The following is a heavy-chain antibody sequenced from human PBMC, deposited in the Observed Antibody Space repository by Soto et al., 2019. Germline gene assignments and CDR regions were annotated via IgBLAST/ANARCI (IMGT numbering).Heavy chain of an antibody. J-gene: IGHJ4*02. CDR3: ARDYYKYYDSSGYYRSPAY. CDR2: ISYDGSDK. V-gene: IGHV3-30-3*01. CDR1: GFTFSSYA. D-gene: IGHD3-22*01. Sequence: GGSLILSCAASGFTFSSYAMHWVRQAPGKGLEWVALISYDGSDKDYADSVKGRFTISRDNSRNTLFLQMNSLRAEDTAVYYCARDYYKYYDSSGYYRSPAYWGQGTLVTV.